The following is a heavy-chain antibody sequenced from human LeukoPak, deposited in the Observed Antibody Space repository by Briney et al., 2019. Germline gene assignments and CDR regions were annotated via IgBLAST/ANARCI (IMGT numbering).Heavy chain of an antibody. D-gene: IGHD2-2*01. J-gene: IGHJ6*02. CDR1: GFTFSSYA. V-gene: IGHV3-23*01. CDR2: ISGSGGST. Sequence: GGSLRLSCAASGFTFSSYAMSWVRQAPGKGLEWVSAISGSGGSTYYADSVKGRFTISRDNSKNTLYLQMNSLRAEDTAVYYCATLPVVPAAIAPLRFPDYYYGMDVWGQGTTVTVSS. CDR3: ATLPVVPAAIAPLRFPDYYYGMDV.